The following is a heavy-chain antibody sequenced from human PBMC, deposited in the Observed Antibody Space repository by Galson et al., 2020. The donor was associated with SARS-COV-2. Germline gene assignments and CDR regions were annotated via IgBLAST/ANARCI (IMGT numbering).Heavy chain of an antibody. D-gene: IGHD5-18*01. CDR3: ARDTAQRDNWFDP. CDR1: GGSISSYY. J-gene: IGHJ5*02. CDR2: IYYSGST. Sequence: SETLSLTCTVSGGSISSYYWSWIRQPPGKGLEWIGYIYYSGSTNYNPSLKSRVTISVDTSKNQFSLKLSSVTAADTAVYYCARDTAQRDNWFDPWGQGTLSPSPQ. V-gene: IGHV4-59*01.